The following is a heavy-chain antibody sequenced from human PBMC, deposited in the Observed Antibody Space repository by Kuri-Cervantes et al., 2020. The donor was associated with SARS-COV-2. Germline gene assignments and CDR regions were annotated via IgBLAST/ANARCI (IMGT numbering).Heavy chain of an antibody. CDR1: GYTFTSYD. J-gene: IGHJ5*02. Sequence: SVKVSCKASGYTFTSYDISWVRQAPGQGLEWMGGIIPILGIANYAQKFQGRVTITADKSTSTAYMELSSLRSEDTAVYYCAARMVRGVIDWFDPWGQGTLVTVSS. V-gene: IGHV1-69*10. CDR3: AARMVRGVIDWFDP. CDR2: IIPILGIA. D-gene: IGHD3-10*01.